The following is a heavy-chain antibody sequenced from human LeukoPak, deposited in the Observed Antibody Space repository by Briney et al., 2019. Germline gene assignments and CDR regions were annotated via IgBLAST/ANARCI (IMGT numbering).Heavy chain of an antibody. CDR2: INTGGSSA. CDR1: GFTFSAYW. D-gene: IGHD5-24*01. V-gene: IGHV3-74*01. J-gene: IGHJ4*02. Sequence: GSLRLSCVASGFTFSAYWMHWVRQAPGQGLVWVARINTGGSSASYGGSVQGRFTVSRDNAKNTLYLQLNSLRAEDTAVYYCVRDVWGDRDGFFDYWGQGTLVTVSS. CDR3: VRDVWGDRDGFFDY.